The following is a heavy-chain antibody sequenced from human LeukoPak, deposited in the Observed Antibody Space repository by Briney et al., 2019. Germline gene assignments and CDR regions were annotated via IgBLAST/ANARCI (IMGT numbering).Heavy chain of an antibody. V-gene: IGHV1-46*01. CDR1: GYTFTSYY. CDR2: INPSGGST. J-gene: IGHJ3*02. D-gene: IGHD3-22*01. Sequence: ASVKVSCKASGYTFTSYYMHWVRQAPGQGLEWMGIINPSGGSTSYARKFQGRVTMTRDMSTSTVYMELSSLRSEDTAVYYCARDKPYDSSGYGLTDAFDIWGQGTMVTVSS. CDR3: ARDKPYDSSGYGLTDAFDI.